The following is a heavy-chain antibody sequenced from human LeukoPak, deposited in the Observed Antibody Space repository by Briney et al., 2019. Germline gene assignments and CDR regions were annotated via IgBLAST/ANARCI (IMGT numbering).Heavy chain of an antibody. J-gene: IGHJ6*03. Sequence: GGSLRLSCAASGFTFSSYGMSWVRQAPGKGLEGVSLISWDGGSTYYADSVKGRFIISRDNSKNSLYLQLNSLRAEDTGLYYCAKDKIRGGALGYYYYIDVWGKGTTVTVSS. CDR3: AKDKIRGGALGYYYYIDV. D-gene: IGHD3-10*01. CDR2: ISWDGGST. V-gene: IGHV3-43D*03. CDR1: GFTFSSYG.